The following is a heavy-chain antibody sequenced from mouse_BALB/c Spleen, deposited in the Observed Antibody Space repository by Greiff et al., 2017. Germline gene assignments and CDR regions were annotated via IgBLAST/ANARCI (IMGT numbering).Heavy chain of an antibody. D-gene: IGHD2-3*01. Sequence: VQRVESGPGLVQPSQSLSITCTVSGFSLTSYGVHWVRQSPGKGLEWLGVIWSGGSTDYNAAFISRLSISKDNSKSQVFFKMNSLQANDTAIYYCARIHDGYYYAMDYWGQGTSVTVSS. V-gene: IGHV2-2*02. J-gene: IGHJ4*01. CDR1: GFSLTSYG. CDR3: ARIHDGYYYAMDY. CDR2: IWSGGST.